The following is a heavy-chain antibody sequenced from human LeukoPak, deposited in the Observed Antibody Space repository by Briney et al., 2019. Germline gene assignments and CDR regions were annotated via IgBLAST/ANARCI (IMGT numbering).Heavy chain of an antibody. V-gene: IGHV3-11*01. Sequence: GGSLRLSCAASGFTFSDYYMSWIRQAPGKGLEWVSYISSGSGTIYYAESVKGRFTVSRDNAKTSLYLQMNSLRAEDTAVYYCARDLGYSSGSDYWGQGTLVTVSS. CDR1: GFTFSDYY. CDR2: ISSGSGTI. CDR3: ARDLGYSSGSDY. D-gene: IGHD5-18*01. J-gene: IGHJ4*02.